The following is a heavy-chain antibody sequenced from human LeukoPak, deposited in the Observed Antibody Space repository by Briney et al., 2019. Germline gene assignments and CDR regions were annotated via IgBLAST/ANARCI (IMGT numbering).Heavy chain of an antibody. CDR3: ARGGNSGWRTPNDDY. Sequence: ASVKVSCKASGFTFTSYGISWVRQAPGQGLEWMGWISAYNGNTNYAQKLQGRVTMTTDTSTSTAYMELRSLRSDDTAVYYCARGGNSGWRTPNDDYWGQGTLVTVSS. V-gene: IGHV1-18*01. CDR2: ISAYNGNT. D-gene: IGHD6-19*01. CDR1: GFTFTSYG. J-gene: IGHJ4*02.